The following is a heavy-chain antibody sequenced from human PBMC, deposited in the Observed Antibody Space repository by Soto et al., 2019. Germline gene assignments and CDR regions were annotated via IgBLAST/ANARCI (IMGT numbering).Heavy chain of an antibody. CDR1: GGTFSSYA. J-gene: IGHJ6*02. Sequence: SVKVSCKASGGTFSSYAISWVRQAPGQGLEWMGGIIPIFGTANYAQKFQGRVTITADESTSTAYMELSSLRSEDTAVYYCASLPAANYGMGVWGQGTTVTVSS. CDR3: ASLPAANYGMGV. V-gene: IGHV1-69*13. D-gene: IGHD2-2*01. CDR2: IIPIFGTA.